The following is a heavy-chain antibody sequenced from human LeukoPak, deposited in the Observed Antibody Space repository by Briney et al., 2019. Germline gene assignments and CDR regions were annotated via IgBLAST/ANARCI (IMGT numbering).Heavy chain of an antibody. V-gene: IGHV4-59*10. Sequence: SETLSLTCAVYGGSFSGYYWSWIRQPAGKGLEWIGRIYTSGSTNYNPSLKSRVTMSVDTSKNQFSLKLSSVTAADTAVYYCASSAIAAAAPFDPWGQGTLVTVSS. J-gene: IGHJ5*02. D-gene: IGHD6-13*01. CDR3: ASSAIAAAAPFDP. CDR2: IYTSGST. CDR1: GGSFSGYY.